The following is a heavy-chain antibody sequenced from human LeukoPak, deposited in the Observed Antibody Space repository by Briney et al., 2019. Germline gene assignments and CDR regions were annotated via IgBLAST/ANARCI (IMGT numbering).Heavy chain of an antibody. D-gene: IGHD2-2*01. J-gene: IGHJ4*02. V-gene: IGHV3-21*01. CDR2: ISSSSSYI. CDR1: GFTFSSYS. Sequence: PGGSLRLSCAASGFTFSSYSMNWVRQAPGKGLEWVSSISSSSSYIYYADSVKGRFTISRDNAKNSLYLQMNSLRAEDTAVYYCARQGSATYIVVVPAAMGYYFDYWGQGTLVTVSS. CDR3: ARQGSATYIVVVPAAMGYYFDY.